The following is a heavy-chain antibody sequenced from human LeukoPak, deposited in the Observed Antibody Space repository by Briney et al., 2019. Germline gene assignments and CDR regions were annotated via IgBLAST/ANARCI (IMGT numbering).Heavy chain of an antibody. CDR1: GASISGHY. V-gene: IGHV4-4*07. J-gene: IGHJ4*02. Sequence: SETLSLTCTVSGASISGHYWNWIRQPAGKGLEWIGRIYSSGRTNYNPSLNSRVTMSADTSMNQFSLKLTSVTAADTAKYYCARVVDRVLFDFWGQGILVPVSS. D-gene: IGHD4/OR15-4a*01. CDR2: IYSSGRT. CDR3: ARVVDRVLFDF.